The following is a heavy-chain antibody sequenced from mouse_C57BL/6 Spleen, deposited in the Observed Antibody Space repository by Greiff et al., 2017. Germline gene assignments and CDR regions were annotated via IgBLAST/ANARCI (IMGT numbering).Heavy chain of an antibody. Sequence: QVQLQQSGAELVRPGASVTLSCKASGYTFTDYEMHWVKQTPVHGLEWIGAIDPETGGTAYNQKFKGKAILTADKSSSTAYMELRSLTSEDSAVYYCTNTIVTSYFDYWGQGTTLTVSS. CDR3: TNTIVTSYFDY. J-gene: IGHJ2*01. D-gene: IGHD2-5*01. CDR2: IDPETGGT. CDR1: GYTFTDYE. V-gene: IGHV1-15*01.